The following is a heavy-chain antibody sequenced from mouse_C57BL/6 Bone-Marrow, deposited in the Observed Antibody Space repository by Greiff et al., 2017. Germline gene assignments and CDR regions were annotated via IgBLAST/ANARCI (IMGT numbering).Heavy chain of an antibody. CDR1: GYTFTSYW. J-gene: IGHJ1*03. Sequence: QVQLQQPGAELVKPGASVKLSCKASGYTFTSYWMHWVKQRPGQGLEWIGEIDPSGGCTKYNEKFKGKATLTVDKSSSTAYMQLSSLTSEDSAVYYCARGNGEGYLDFWGTGTTVTVSS. CDR2: IDPSGGCT. V-gene: IGHV1-69*02. D-gene: IGHD2-1*01. CDR3: ARGNGEGYLDF.